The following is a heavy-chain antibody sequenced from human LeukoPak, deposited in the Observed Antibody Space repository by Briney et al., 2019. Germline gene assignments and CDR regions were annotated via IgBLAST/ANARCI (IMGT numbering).Heavy chain of an antibody. CDR1: GFTFSSYE. CDR3: AKERTSREFHLDY. CDR2: ISPSGHST. J-gene: IGHJ4*02. V-gene: IGHV3-23*01. D-gene: IGHD1-1*01. Sequence: PGGSLRLSCAASGFTFSSYEMNGVRQAPGEGLEGISAISPSGHSTAYADSVKGRFTISRDNSKNTLYLQMNNLRAEDPAVYFCAKERTSREFHLDYWGQGTLVTVSS.